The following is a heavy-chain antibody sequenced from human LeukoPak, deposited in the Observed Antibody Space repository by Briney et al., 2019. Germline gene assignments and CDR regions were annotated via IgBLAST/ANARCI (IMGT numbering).Heavy chain of an antibody. V-gene: IGHV4-59*08. CDR2: IYYSGST. D-gene: IGHD6-6*01. CDR1: GXSISSYC. CDR3: ARLGSSSRFYYYYGMDV. J-gene: IGHJ6*02. Sequence: PSETLSLTCTVSGXSISSYCWSWIRQPPGKGLEWIGYIYYSGSTNYNPSLKSRVTISVDTSKNQFSLKLSSVTAADTAVYYCARLGSSSRFYYYYGMDVWGQGTTVTVSS.